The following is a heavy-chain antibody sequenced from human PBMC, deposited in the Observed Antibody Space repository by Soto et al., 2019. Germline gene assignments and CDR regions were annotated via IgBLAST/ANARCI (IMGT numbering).Heavy chain of an antibody. J-gene: IGHJ3*02. D-gene: IGHD1-1*01. V-gene: IGHV1-18*01. CDR2: ITTDKGKT. CDR1: GYTFTSYG. Sequence: ASVKVSCKTSGYTFTSYGISWVRQAPGQGLEWMGWITTDKGKTTYAQKFQGRVAMTTDTSTSTAYMELRSLRSDDTAVYYCAREGDDGFTGLIDAFDIWGQGTMVTVSS. CDR3: AREGDDGFTGLIDAFDI.